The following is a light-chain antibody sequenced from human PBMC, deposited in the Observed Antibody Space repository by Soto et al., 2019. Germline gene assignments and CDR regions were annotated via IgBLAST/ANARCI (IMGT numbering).Light chain of an antibody. J-gene: IGKJ3*01. CDR3: QNYKSAPLRT. CDR2: DAY. V-gene: IGKV1-27*01. CDR1: QGISNY. Sequence: DIQMTQSPSSLSASVGDRVTITCRASQGISNYLAWYQQKPGKVPKLLISDAYTLQSGVPSRFSGSGSGTDFTLTISSLHPEDVATYYCQNYKSAPLRTFGPGTKVDLK.